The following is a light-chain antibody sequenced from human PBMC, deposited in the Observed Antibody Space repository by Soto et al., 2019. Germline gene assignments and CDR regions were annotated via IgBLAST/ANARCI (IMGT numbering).Light chain of an antibody. J-gene: IGLJ2*01. Sequence: QSVLTQPASVSGSPGQSIPIPCTGTRSDVGSYTLVSWYQQHPGQAPKLIIYEVTKRPSGVSFRLSGSKSGNTASLTISGLQAEDEADYYCSSYAGSTAVVVFGGGTKLTVL. V-gene: IGLV2-23*02. CDR3: SSYAGSTAVVV. CDR2: EVT. CDR1: RSDVGSYTL.